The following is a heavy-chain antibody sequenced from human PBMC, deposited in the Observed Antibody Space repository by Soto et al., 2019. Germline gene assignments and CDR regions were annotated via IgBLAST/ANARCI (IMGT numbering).Heavy chain of an antibody. Sequence: QVPLVESGGGVVQPGRSLGLSCAASGFTFSSYAMHWVRQAPGKGLEWVAVISYDGSNKYYADSVKGRFTISRDNSDNTLYLQMNSLRAEDTTVYYCARDPGGTDFPECTSYFDYWGQGTLVTVSS. V-gene: IGHV3-30-3*01. D-gene: IGHD3-3*01. CDR1: GFTFSSYA. J-gene: IGHJ4*02. CDR3: ARDPGGTDFPECTSYFDY. CDR2: ISYDGSNK.